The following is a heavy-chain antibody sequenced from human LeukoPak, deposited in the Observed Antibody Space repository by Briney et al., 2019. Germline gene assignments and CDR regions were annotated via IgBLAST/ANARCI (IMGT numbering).Heavy chain of an antibody. V-gene: IGHV1-2*02. CDR2: INPNSGGT. CDR3: ARAARPPYYFDY. CDR1: GYTFTGYY. Sequence: ASVKVSCKASGYTFTGYYMHWVRQAPGQGLEWMGWINPNSGGTNYAQKFQGRVTMTRDTSTSTVYMELSSLRSEDTAVYYCARAARPPYYFDYWGQGTLVTVSS. J-gene: IGHJ4*02. D-gene: IGHD6-6*01.